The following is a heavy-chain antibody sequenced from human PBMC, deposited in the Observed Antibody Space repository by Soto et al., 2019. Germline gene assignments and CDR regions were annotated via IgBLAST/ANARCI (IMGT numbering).Heavy chain of an antibody. V-gene: IGHV4-39*01. D-gene: IGHD2-2*01. CDR3: ARAPIVVVPAAFLYFDY. J-gene: IGHJ4*02. CDR2: IYYSGST. CDR1: GGSISSSSYY. Sequence: QLQLQESGPGLVKPSETLSLTCTVSGGSISSSSYYWGWIRQPPGKGLEWIGSIYYSGSTYYNPSLKSRVPISVDTSKNQFSLKLSSVTAADTAVYYCARAPIVVVPAAFLYFDYWGQGTLVTVSS.